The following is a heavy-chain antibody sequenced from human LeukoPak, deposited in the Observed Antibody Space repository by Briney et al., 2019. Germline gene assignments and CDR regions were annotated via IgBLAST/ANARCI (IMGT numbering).Heavy chain of an antibody. D-gene: IGHD5-18*01. J-gene: IGHJ4*02. V-gene: IGHV5-51*01. CDR2: IYPGDSDT. CDR1: GYSFTSYW. CDR3: ARQGVDTAMAHDY. Sequence: GESLKISCKGSGYSFTSYWIRWARQMPGKGLEWMGIIYPGDSDTRYSQSFQGEVTISADKSISTAYLQWSSLKASDTAMYYCARQGVDTAMAHDYWGQGTLVTVSS.